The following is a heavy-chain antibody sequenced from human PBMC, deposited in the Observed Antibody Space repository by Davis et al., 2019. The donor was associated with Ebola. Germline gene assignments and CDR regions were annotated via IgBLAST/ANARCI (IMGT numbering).Heavy chain of an antibody. CDR2: IVVGSGNT. D-gene: IGHD3-3*01. CDR3: AAYYDFWSGYYSFDY. V-gene: IGHV1-58*01. J-gene: IGHJ4*02. Sequence: SVKVSCKASGFTFTSSAVQWVRQARGQRLEWIGWIVVGSGNTNYAQKFQERVTITRDMSTSTAYMELSSLRSEDTAVYYCAAYYDFWSGYYSFDYWGQGTLVTVSS. CDR1: GFTFTSSA.